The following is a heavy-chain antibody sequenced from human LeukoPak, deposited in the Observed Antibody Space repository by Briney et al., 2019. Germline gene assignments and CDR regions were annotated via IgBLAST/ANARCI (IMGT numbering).Heavy chain of an antibody. CDR1: GFTFSSYA. J-gene: IGHJ4*02. V-gene: IGHV3-23*01. CDR3: AKVGDSSGYLFGY. CDR2: VTGSGGST. D-gene: IGHD3-22*01. Sequence: GGSLRLSCAASGFTFSSYAMSWVRQAPGKGLEWVSAVTGSGGSTYYADSVKGRFTISRDNSKNTLYLQMSSLRAEDTAVYYCAKVGDSSGYLFGYWGQGTLVTVSS.